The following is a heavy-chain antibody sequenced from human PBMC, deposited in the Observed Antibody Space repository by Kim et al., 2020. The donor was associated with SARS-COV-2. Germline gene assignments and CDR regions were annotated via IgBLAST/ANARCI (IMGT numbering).Heavy chain of an antibody. Sequence: GGSLRLSCAASGFTFSSYAMHWVRQAPGKGLEWVAVISCDGSNKYYADSVKGRFTISRDNSKNTLYLQMNSLRAEDTAVYYCAKDGFDMLTGYWYGMDVWGQGTTVTVSS. J-gene: IGHJ6*02. V-gene: IGHV3-30*04. CDR2: ISCDGSNK. CDR3: AKDGFDMLTGYWYGMDV. CDR1: GFTFSSYA. D-gene: IGHD3-9*01.